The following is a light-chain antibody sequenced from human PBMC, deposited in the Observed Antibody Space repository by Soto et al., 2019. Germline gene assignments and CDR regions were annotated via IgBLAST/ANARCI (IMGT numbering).Light chain of an antibody. CDR3: QSYDSSLSGWV. CDR1: SSNIGAGYD. Sequence: QSVLTQPPSVSGAPGQRVTISCTGSSSNIGAGYDVHWYQQLPGTAPKLLIYGNSNRPSGVPDRFSGSKSGTSASLAITGLQAEDEAEYDCQSYDSSLSGWVFGGGTKVTVL. J-gene: IGLJ3*02. V-gene: IGLV1-40*01. CDR2: GNS.